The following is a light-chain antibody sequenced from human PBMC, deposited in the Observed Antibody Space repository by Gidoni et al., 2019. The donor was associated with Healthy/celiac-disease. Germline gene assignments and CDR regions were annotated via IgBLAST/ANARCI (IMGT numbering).Light chain of an antibody. CDR1: QSVSSSY. CDR2: GAS. J-gene: IGKJ1*01. Sequence: EIVLTQSPGTLSLSPGEGATLSCRASQSVSSSYLAWYQQKPGQAPRLLSYGASSRATGIPDRFSGSGSGTDFTLTISRLEPEDFAVYYCQQYGRSPKTFGQGTKVEIK. CDR3: QQYGRSPKT. V-gene: IGKV3-20*01.